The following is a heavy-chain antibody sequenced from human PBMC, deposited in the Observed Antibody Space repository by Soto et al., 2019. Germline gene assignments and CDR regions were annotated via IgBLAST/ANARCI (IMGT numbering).Heavy chain of an antibody. CDR3: ARMGRGYDLVEYYFDY. J-gene: IGHJ4*02. V-gene: IGHV1-69*04. Sequence: ASVKVSCKASGGTFSSYAISWVRQAPGQGLEWMGRIIPILGIANYAQKFQGRVTITADKSTSTAYMELSSLRSEDTAVYYCARMGRGYDLVEYYFDYWGQGTLVTVSS. CDR1: GGTFSSYA. CDR2: IIPILGIA. D-gene: IGHD5-12*01.